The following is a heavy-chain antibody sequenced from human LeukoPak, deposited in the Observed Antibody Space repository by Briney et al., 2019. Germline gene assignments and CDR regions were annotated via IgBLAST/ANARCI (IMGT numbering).Heavy chain of an antibody. D-gene: IGHD3-9*01. J-gene: IGHJ4*02. CDR3: ARGLRFFDWVEVGFDY. Sequence: ASVKVSCKASGYTFTTYAMNWVRQAPGQGLEWMGWINTNTGNPTYAQGLTGRFVFSLDTSVSTAYLQISSLKAEDTAIYYCARGLRFFDWVEVGFDYWGQGTLVTVSS. V-gene: IGHV7-4-1*02. CDR1: GYTFTTYA. CDR2: INTNTGNP.